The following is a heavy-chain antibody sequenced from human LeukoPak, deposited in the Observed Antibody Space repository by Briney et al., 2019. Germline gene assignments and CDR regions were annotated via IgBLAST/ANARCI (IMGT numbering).Heavy chain of an antibody. CDR1: GSTFSDYY. CDR3: ARVQPHYYDCSGYPPDY. V-gene: IGHV3-11*01. Sequence: GGSLRLSCAASGSTFSDYYMSWIRQAPGKGLEWVSYISSSGSTIYYADSVKGRFTISRDNAKNSLYLQMNSLRAEDTAVYYCARVQPHYYDCSGYPPDYWGQGTLVTVSS. D-gene: IGHD3-22*01. CDR2: ISSSGSTI. J-gene: IGHJ4*02.